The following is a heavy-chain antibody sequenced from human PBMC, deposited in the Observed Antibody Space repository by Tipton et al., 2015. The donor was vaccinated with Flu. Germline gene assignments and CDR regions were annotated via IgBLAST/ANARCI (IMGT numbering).Heavy chain of an antibody. D-gene: IGHD4-17*01. CDR2: IYYSGST. Sequence: TLSLTCTVSGGSISSRNYYWGWIRQSPGKGLEWLGTIYYSGSTYNNPSLRSRVAIIVDTSKNQVSLKLKSLTAADTGVYFCARAPVLPNDYGDYFMRGDFDFWGQGTLVTVSS. CDR3: ARAPVLPNDYGDYFMRGDFDF. CDR1: GGSISSRNYY. V-gene: IGHV4-39*01. J-gene: IGHJ4*02.